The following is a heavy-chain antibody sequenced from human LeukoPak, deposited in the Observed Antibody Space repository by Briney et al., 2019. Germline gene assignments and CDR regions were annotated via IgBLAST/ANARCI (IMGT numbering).Heavy chain of an antibody. D-gene: IGHD6-13*01. J-gene: IGHJ5*02. CDR2: IYHSGST. Sequence: KPSETLSLTCTVSGYSISSGYYWGWIRQPPGKGLEWIGSIYHSGSTYYNPSLKSRVTISVDTSKNQFSLKVRSVTAADTAVYYCARQPSAPGIAAAGRRNWFDPWGQGTLVTVSS. V-gene: IGHV4-38-2*02. CDR1: GYSISSGYY. CDR3: ARQPSAPGIAAAGRRNWFDP.